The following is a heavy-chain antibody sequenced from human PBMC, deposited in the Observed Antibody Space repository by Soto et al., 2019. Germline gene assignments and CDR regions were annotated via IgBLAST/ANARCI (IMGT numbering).Heavy chain of an antibody. CDR2: IKSKTDGGTT. CDR3: TTPGIAAAGWDYYYYYGMDV. CDR1: GLTFNNAG. D-gene: IGHD6-13*01. V-gene: IGHV3-15*07. J-gene: IGHJ6*02. Sequence: PGGSLRLSCAACGLTFNNAGMNWVRQTPGKGLEWVGRIKSKTDGGTTDYAASVKGRFTISRDDSKNTLYLQMNSLKTEDTAVYYCTTPGIAAAGWDYYYYYGMDVWGQGTTVTVSS.